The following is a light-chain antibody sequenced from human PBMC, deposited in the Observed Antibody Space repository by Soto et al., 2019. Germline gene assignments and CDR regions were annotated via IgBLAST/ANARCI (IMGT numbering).Light chain of an antibody. CDR3: SSFTIVSTLV. V-gene: IGLV2-8*01. CDR1: TSDVGGYNF. Sequence: QSVLTQPPSASGSPGQSVTISCTGTTSDVGGYNFVSWYQQHPGKAPKLIIYEVTKQPSGVPDRCSGSKSGNTTSLTVSGLQAEDEADDYCSSFTIVSTLVFGGGTKLAVL. J-gene: IGLJ3*02. CDR2: EVT.